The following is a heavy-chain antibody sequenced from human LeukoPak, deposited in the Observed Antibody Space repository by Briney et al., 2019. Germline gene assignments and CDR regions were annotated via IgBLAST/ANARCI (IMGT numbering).Heavy chain of an antibody. J-gene: IGHJ4*02. CDR2: INHSGST. V-gene: IGHV4-34*01. CDR3: ATRRGAARHDY. D-gene: IGHD6-6*01. CDR1: GGSFSGYY. Sequence: SETLSLTCAVYGGSFSGYYWSWIRQPPGKGLEWIGEINHSGSTNYNPSLKSRVTISVDTSKNQFSLKLSSVTAADTAVYYCATRRGAARHDYWGQGTLVIVSS.